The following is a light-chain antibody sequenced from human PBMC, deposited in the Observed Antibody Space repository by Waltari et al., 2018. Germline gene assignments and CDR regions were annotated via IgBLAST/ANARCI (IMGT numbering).Light chain of an antibody. Sequence: DIQMTQSPSSLSASVGDRVTVTCRASQGINKELSWYQQRLGKAPTLLIYGASNLQTGVSSRFSGSGSGTDFTLTISSLQPEDVATYYCQQDYTTPWTFGQGTKVEIK. CDR2: GAS. CDR1: QGINKE. J-gene: IGKJ1*01. CDR3: QQDYTTPWT. V-gene: IGKV1-27*01.